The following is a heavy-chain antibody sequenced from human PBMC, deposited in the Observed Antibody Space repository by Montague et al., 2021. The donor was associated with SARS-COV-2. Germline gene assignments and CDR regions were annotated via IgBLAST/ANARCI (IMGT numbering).Heavy chain of an antibody. Sequence: SETLSLTCTVSGASMSGYHWSWIRQPAGKALEWIGRIYSNGYTTXNPSLKSRLTMSVDTSERQFSLKMTSASAADTAIYYCARGSEYYYHPSDYWGHGNLVTVSS. CDR2: IYSNGYT. CDR1: GASMSGYH. CDR3: ARGSEYYYHPSDY. J-gene: IGHJ4*01. D-gene: IGHD2/OR15-2a*01. V-gene: IGHV4-4*07.